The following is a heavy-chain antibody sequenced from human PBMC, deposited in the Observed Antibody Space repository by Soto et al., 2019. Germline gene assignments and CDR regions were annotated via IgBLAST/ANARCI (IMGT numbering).Heavy chain of an antibody. J-gene: IGHJ6*02. CDR1: GGSISSSSYY. V-gene: IGHV4-39*01. CDR2: IYYSGST. D-gene: IGHD6-19*01. CDR3: ARQRVIAVAGDDYYYYGMDV. Sequence: SSETLSLTCTVSGGSISSSSYYWGWIRQPPGKGLEWIGSIYYSGSTYYNPSLKSRVTISVDTSKNQSSLKLSSVTAADTAVYYCARQRVIAVAGDDYYYYGMDVWGQGTTVTVSS.